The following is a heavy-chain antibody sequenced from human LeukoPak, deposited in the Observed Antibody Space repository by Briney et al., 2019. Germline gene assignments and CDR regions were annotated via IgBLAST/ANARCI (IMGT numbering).Heavy chain of an antibody. D-gene: IGHD3-10*01. CDR3: AKQGSHYYGSGSLDY. J-gene: IGHJ4*02. V-gene: IGHV3-48*01. Sequence: GGSLRLSCAASGFTFRSYSMNWVRQAPGKGLEWVSFISGMSSTIYYADSVKGRFTISRDNSKNTLYLQMNSLRAEDTAVYYCAKQGSHYYGSGSLDYWGQGTLVTVSS. CDR2: ISGMSSTI. CDR1: GFTFRSYS.